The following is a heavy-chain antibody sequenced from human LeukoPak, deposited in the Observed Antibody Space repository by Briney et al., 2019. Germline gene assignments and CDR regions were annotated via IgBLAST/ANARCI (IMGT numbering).Heavy chain of an antibody. CDR2: INPNSGGT. CDR3: ARDMETYSSSSPWFDP. V-gene: IGHV1-2*02. CDR1: GCTFTGYY. J-gene: IGHJ5*02. Sequence: ASVKVSCKASGCTFTGYYMHWVRQAPGQGLEWMGWINPNSGGTNYAQKFQGRVTMTRDTSISTAYMELSRLRSDDTAVYYCARDMETYSSSSPWFDPWGQGTLVTVSS. D-gene: IGHD6-6*01.